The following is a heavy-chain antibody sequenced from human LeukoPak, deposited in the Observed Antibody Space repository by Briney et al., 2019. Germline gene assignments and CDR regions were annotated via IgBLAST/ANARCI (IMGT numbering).Heavy chain of an antibody. Sequence: ASVKVSCKASGYTFTSYDINRVRQATGQGLEWMGWMNPNSGNTGYAQKFQGRVTITRNTSISTAYMELSSLRSEDTAVYYCATGVYGSGYYFDYWGQGTLVTVSS. CDR1: GYTFTSYD. D-gene: IGHD3-10*01. CDR2: MNPNSGNT. V-gene: IGHV1-8*03. CDR3: ATGVYGSGYYFDY. J-gene: IGHJ4*02.